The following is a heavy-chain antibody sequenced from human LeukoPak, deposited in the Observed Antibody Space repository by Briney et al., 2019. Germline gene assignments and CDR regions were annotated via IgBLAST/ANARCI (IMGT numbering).Heavy chain of an antibody. J-gene: IGHJ4*02. Sequence: GGSLRLSCAASGFTFSSYAMSWVRQAPGRGLEWVSAISGSGGSTYYADSVKGRFTISRDNSKNTLYLQMNSLRAEDTAVYYYAKVLGGNSAAFDYWGQGTLVTVSS. D-gene: IGHD4-23*01. V-gene: IGHV3-23*01. CDR1: GFTFSSYA. CDR3: AKVLGGNSAAFDY. CDR2: ISGSGGST.